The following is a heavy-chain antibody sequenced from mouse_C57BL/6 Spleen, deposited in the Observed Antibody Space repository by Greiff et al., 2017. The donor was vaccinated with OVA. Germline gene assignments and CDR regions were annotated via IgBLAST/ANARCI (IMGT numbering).Heavy chain of an antibody. CDR2: IYPSDSET. CDR3: AREGYDGNYYAMDY. D-gene: IGHD2-2*01. Sequence: QVQLKQPGAELVRPGSSVKLSCKASGYTFTSYWMDWVKQRPGQGLEWIGNIYPSDSETHYNQKFKDKATLTVDKSSSTAYMQLSSLTSEDSAVYYCAREGYDGNYYAMDYWGQGTSVTVSS. J-gene: IGHJ4*01. V-gene: IGHV1-61*01. CDR1: GYTFTSYW.